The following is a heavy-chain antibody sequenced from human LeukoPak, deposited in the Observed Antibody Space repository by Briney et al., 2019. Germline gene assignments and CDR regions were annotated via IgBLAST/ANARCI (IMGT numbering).Heavy chain of an antibody. Sequence: SETLSLTCTVSGGSISSGSYYWGWIRQPPGKGLEWIGSISYSGSTYINPSLKSRVTISVDTSKNEFSLKLSSVTAADTAVYYCAPYCGGGSCTGYLQYWGQGTLVTVSS. CDR2: ISYSGST. V-gene: IGHV4-39*01. J-gene: IGHJ1*01. CDR3: APYCGGGSCTGYLQY. D-gene: IGHD2-15*01. CDR1: GGSISSGSYY.